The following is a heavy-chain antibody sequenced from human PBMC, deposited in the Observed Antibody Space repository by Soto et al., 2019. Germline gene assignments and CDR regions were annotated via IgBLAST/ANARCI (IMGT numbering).Heavy chain of an antibody. CDR2: IKGDGSSL. Sequence: EVEVVESGGGLVQPGGSLRLSCAASGFTFSTYWMHWVRQVPGKGLVWVSRIKGDGSSLSYADSVKGRFTISRDNVENTVYLQMGSLRADDTALYYCARGLKNYYGVDVWGQGTTVTVSS. CDR3: ARGLKNYYGVDV. CDR1: GFTFSTYW. J-gene: IGHJ6*02. V-gene: IGHV3-74*01.